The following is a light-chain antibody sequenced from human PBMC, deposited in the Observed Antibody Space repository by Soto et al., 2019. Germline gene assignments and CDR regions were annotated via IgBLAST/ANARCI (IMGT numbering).Light chain of an antibody. Sequence: QSVLTQPPSVSGAPGQRVTISCTGSSSNIGAGYGVNWYQQLPGTAPKLLIYGNTKRPSGVPDRISGSKSGTSAALAITGLQAEDEADYYCESYDRTLSGSRFGGGTQLTVL. CDR1: SSNIGAGYG. CDR3: ESYDRTLSGSR. J-gene: IGLJ3*02. V-gene: IGLV1-40*01. CDR2: GNT.